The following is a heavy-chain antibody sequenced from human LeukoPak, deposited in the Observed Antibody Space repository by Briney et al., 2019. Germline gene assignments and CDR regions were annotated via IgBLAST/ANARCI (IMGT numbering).Heavy chain of an antibody. CDR2: INPNSGGT. J-gene: IGHJ5*02. D-gene: IGHD6-19*01. CDR1: GYTFTGYY. Sequence: ASVKVSCKASGYTFTGYYMHWIRQAPGQGPEWMGWINPNSGGTNYAQRFQDRVTMTRDTSLSTVYMEGSGLRSDDTAVYYCATQATTGWHFSWGQGTLVTVSS. CDR3: ATQATTGWHFS. V-gene: IGHV1-2*02.